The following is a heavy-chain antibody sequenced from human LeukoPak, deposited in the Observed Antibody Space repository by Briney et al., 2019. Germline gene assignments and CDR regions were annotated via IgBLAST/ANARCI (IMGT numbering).Heavy chain of an antibody. CDR1: GFTFSSYA. V-gene: IGHV3-23*01. D-gene: IGHD5-18*01. J-gene: IGHJ4*02. CDR3: AKLSGYSYGSCDY. CDR2: ISGSGGTT. Sequence: GGSLRLSCAASGFTFSSYAMSWVRQAPGKGLEWVSAISGSGGTTYYADSVQGRFTISRDNSKNTLYLQTNSLRAEDTAVYYCAKLSGYSYGSCDYWGQGTLVTVSS.